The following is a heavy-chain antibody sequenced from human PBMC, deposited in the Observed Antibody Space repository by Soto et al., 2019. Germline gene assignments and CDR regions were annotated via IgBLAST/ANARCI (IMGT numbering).Heavy chain of an antibody. J-gene: IGHJ3*01. CDR1: GGSISSSHW. Sequence: QVQLQESGPGLVKPSGTLSLTCAVSGGSISSSHWCTWVRQSPVKGLEYIGEISHSGTSNSNPSLKSRVTLAVDKSKNHFSLTLTSVTAADTAVYYFARCVLTITLGAFDACGQGTLVIVSS. CDR2: ISHSGTS. V-gene: IGHV4-4*02. D-gene: IGHD3-3*01. CDR3: ARCVLTITLGAFDA.